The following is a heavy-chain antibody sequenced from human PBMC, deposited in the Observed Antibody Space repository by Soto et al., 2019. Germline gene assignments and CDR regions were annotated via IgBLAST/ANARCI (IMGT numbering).Heavy chain of an antibody. V-gene: IGHV1-18*01. CDR2: ISAYDGNT. CDR3: ARMAYYDFWSGRPFDY. Sequence: ASVKVSCKASGYTFTSYGISWVRQAPGQGLEWMGWISAYDGNTNYAQKLQGRVTMTTDTSTSTAYMELRSLRSDDTAVYYCARMAYYDFWSGRPFDYWGKGTLVTVSS. D-gene: IGHD3-3*01. CDR1: GYTFTSYG. J-gene: IGHJ4*02.